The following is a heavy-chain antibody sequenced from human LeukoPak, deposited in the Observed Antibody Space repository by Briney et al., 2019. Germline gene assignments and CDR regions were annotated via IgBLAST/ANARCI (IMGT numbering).Heavy chain of an antibody. J-gene: IGHJ4*02. V-gene: IGHV3-21*01. D-gene: IGHD7-27*01. Sequence: GGSLRLSCAASGFTFNSYAMSWVRQAPGKGLEWVSSISISSDHIYYADSVKGRFTISRDNAKDSLYLQMNSLKAEDTAVYYCGRFTRSGDSVYWGQGTLVTVSS. CDR2: ISISSDHI. CDR3: GRFTRSGDSVY. CDR1: GFTFNSYA.